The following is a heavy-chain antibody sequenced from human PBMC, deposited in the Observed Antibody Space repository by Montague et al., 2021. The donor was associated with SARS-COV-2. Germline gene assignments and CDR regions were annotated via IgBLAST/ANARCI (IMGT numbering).Heavy chain of an antibody. CDR2: ISDSGSA. V-gene: IGHV4-59*01. CDR1: GTSITSYY. CDR3: ARGCLSYFGAGSHCYGMDV. D-gene: IGHD3-10*01. J-gene: IGHJ6*02. Sequence: SETLSLTCSVSGTSITSYYWNWIRQPAGKGLEWIGYISDSGSANXSPSRRSRVTMSVDTSKNQMSLKLTSVTAADTAVYYCARGCLSYFGAGSHCYGMDVWGQGTTVTVSS.